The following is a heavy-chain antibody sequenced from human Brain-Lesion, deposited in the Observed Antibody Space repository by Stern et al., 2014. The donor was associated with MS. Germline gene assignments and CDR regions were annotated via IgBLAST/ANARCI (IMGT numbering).Heavy chain of an antibody. CDR3: AREMGFGAMEEYFQH. J-gene: IGHJ1*01. D-gene: IGHD5-18*01. CDR1: GGSISSSSYY. Sequence: QVQLQESGPGLVKPSETLSLTCTVSGGSISSSSYYWGWIRQPPGKGLEWIGSIYYSGSTYYNPSLKSRVTISVDTSKNTFSLKLSSVTAADTAVYYCAREMGFGAMEEYFQHWGQGTLVTVSS. V-gene: IGHV4-39*02. CDR2: IYYSGST.